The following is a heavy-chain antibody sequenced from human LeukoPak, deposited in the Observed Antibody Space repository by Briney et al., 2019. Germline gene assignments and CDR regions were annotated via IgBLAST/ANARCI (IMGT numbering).Heavy chain of an antibody. D-gene: IGHD2-2*01. CDR1: GGTFSSYA. V-gene: IGHV1-69*13. Sequence: ASVKVSCKASGGTFSSYAISWVRQAPGQGLEWMGGIIPIFGTANYAQKFQGRVTITADESTSTAYMELSSLRSEDTAVYYCASPPPIPRTYCSSTSCFATVYYYGMDVWGQGTTVTVSS. CDR3: ASPPPIPRTYCSSTSCFATVYYYGMDV. CDR2: IIPIFGTA. J-gene: IGHJ6*02.